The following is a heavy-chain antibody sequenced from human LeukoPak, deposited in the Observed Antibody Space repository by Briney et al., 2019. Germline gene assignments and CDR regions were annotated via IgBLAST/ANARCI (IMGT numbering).Heavy chain of an antibody. CDR1: GFTVSSTF. Sequence: GGSLRLSCSASGFTVSSTFRSWVRQAPGMGLEWISVLYNGDTTYYTDSVKGRFTISRDNSNNMLFLQMNNLRADDTAVYYCARRPYNCGSSDYWSQGTLVTVSS. CDR2: LYNGDTT. V-gene: IGHV3-53*01. CDR3: ARRPYNCGSSDY. J-gene: IGHJ4*02. D-gene: IGHD2-21*01.